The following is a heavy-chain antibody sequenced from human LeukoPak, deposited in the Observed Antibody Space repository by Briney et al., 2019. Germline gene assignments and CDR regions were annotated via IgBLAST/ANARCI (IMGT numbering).Heavy chain of an antibody. V-gene: IGHV3-21*01. CDR3: ARCRDYGASYYYYMDV. Sequence: PGGSLRLSCAASGFAFSSYSMNWVRQAPGKGLEWVSSISSSSSYIYYADSVKGRFTISRDNAKNSLYLQMNSLRAEDTAVYYCARCRDYGASYYYYMDVWGKGTTVTISS. CDR2: ISSSSSYI. J-gene: IGHJ6*03. CDR1: GFAFSSYS. D-gene: IGHD4-17*01.